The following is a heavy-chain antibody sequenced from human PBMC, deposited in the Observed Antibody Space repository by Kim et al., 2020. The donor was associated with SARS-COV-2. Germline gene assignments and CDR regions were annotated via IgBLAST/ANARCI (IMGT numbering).Heavy chain of an antibody. Sequence: SETLSLTCTVSAGSISSYYWTWIRQPPGKGLEWIGYIYYTGDTNYNPSLESRVTISVDTSKNQFSLKLSSVTAADTAVYYCARGASSFGYWGQGTRVTVS. D-gene: IGHD6-6*01. CDR1: AGSISSYY. V-gene: IGHV4-59*13. CDR2: IYYTGDT. J-gene: IGHJ4*02. CDR3: ARGASSFGY.